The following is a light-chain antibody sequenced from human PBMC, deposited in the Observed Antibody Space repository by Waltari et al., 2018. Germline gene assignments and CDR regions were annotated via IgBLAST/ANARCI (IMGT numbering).Light chain of an antibody. V-gene: IGKV3-20*01. J-gene: IGKJ1*01. CDR1: QSVSRT. CDR3: QLYVRLPST. Sequence: EIVLTPSPATLSLSPGERATLSCRASQSVSRTLARYQQKPGQAPTLLIYCASISATGIPDGLTGCGSETDFSLNISTLEPEDFAIYFCQLYVRLPSTFGQGTKVEIK. CDR2: CAS.